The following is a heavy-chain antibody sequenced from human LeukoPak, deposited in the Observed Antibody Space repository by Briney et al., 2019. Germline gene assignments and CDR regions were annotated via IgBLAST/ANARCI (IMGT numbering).Heavy chain of an antibody. D-gene: IGHD2-2*01. CDR3: AGLCGSISCPEVVGH. V-gene: IGHV3-66*02. J-gene: IGHJ4*02. Sequence: GGSLRLSCAASGFTVRGNYMTWVRQAPGKGLEWVSVLYGGGSTYYADSVKGRFTISRDNSKNTLYLQMNSLRAEDTAVYYCAGLCGSISCPEVVGHWGQGTLVTVSS. CDR2: LYGGGST. CDR1: GFTVRGNY.